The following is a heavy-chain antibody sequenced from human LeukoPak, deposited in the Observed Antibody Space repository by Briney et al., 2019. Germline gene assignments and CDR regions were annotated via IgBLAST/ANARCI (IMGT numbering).Heavy chain of an antibody. V-gene: IGHV3-7*05. J-gene: IGHJ4*02. D-gene: IGHD4-23*01. CDR3: ARNLGWQQFDY. CDR2: IKEDGTKT. Sequence: PGWSLRLSCAASGFTFSTFWLDWVRQAPGKGPQWVANIKEDGTKTNYVESVRGRFTISRDNAKNSLYLQMNSLRADDTAVYYCARNLGWQQFDYWGQGTLVTVSS. CDR1: GFTFSTFW.